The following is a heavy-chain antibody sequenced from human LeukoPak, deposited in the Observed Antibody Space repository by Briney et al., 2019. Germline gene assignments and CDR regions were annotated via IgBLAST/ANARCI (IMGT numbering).Heavy chain of an antibody. D-gene: IGHD3-22*01. CDR1: GFIFSSYG. CDR3: ARDGGDYYDSSGYPFHH. Sequence: GGSLRLSCAASGFIFSSYGMHWVRQAPGKGLEWVSSISTSSSYIYYADSVKGRFTISRDNAKKSLYLQMNSLRAGDTAVYYCARDGGDYYDSSGYPFHHWGQGTLVTVSS. CDR2: ISTSSSYI. V-gene: IGHV3-21*01. J-gene: IGHJ1*01.